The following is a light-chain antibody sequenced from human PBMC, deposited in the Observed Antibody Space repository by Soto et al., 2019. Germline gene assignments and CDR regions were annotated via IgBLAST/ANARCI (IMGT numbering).Light chain of an antibody. J-gene: IGKJ4*01. V-gene: IGKV3-15*01. CDR1: QSISSN. CDR3: QMYNNWVGT. CDR2: GAA. Sequence: ERVMTQSPAILSVSPGERATLSCRANQSISSNLAWYQQKPGQAPRLLIYGAATRATGIPARFSGSGSGTDFTLTINSLQSEDFAVYYCQMYNNWVGTFGGGTKVDIK.